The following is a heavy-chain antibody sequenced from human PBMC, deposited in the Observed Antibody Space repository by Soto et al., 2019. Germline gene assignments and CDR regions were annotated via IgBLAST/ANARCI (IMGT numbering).Heavy chain of an antibody. CDR2: ISSSSSYI. CDR3: ARVYCSSTSCTWYYYGMDV. CDR1: GFAFSSYS. J-gene: IGHJ6*02. Sequence: GGSLRLSCAASGFAFSSYSMNWVRQAPGKGLEWVSSISSSSSYIYYADSVKGRFTISRDNAKNSLYLQMNSLRAEDTAVYYCARVYCSSTSCTWYYYGMDVWGQGTTVTVSS. V-gene: IGHV3-21*01. D-gene: IGHD2-2*01.